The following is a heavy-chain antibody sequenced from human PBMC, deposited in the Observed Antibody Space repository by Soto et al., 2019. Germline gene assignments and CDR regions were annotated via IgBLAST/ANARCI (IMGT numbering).Heavy chain of an antibody. J-gene: IGHJ3*02. D-gene: IGHD1-26*01. CDR3: AREVGGLIGGIKKDAFDI. Sequence: GGSLRLSCAASGFTFSSYSMNWVRQAPGKGLEWVSYISSSSSTIYYADSVKGRFTISRDNAKNSLYLQMNSLRAEDTAVYYCAREVGGLIGGIKKDAFDIWGQGTMVTVSS. CDR1: GFTFSSYS. CDR2: ISSSSSTI. V-gene: IGHV3-48*01.